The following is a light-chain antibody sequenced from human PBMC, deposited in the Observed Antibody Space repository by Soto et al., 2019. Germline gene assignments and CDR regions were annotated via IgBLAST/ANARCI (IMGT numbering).Light chain of an antibody. CDR1: QSLSTW. CDR3: QQYGSSHT. Sequence: EIQMTQSPSTLSASAGDRVTITCRASQSLSTWLAWYQQRPGKPPKLVIYDASTLESGVPSRFSGGGSATEFTLTISSLQPDDFATYYCQQYGSSHTFGQGTKLEIK. V-gene: IGKV1-5*01. CDR2: DAS. J-gene: IGKJ2*01.